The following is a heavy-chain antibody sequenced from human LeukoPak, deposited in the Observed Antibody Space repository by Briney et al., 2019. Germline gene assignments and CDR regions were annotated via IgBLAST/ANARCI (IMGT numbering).Heavy chain of an antibody. CDR1: GFTFIDYA. CDR3: AREECSGGSCYFDY. V-gene: IGHV3-64*01. J-gene: IGHJ4*02. D-gene: IGHD2-15*01. Sequence: GSLRLSXAASGFTFIDYAMHWVRQDPGKGLEYVSRISSNGGSTYYANSVKGRFTISRDNPKNTLFLQMGSLRAEDMAVYYCAREECSGGSCYFDYWGQGTLVTVSS. CDR2: ISSNGGST.